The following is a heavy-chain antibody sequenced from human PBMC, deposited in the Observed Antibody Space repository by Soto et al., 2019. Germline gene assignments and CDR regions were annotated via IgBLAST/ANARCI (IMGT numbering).Heavy chain of an antibody. CDR1: GYTFTSYD. CDR3: ARGPSXSWYTLLTLAEYFQH. J-gene: IGHJ1*01. Sequence: QVQLVQSGAEVKKPGASVKVSCKASGYTFTSYDINWVRQATGQGLEWMGWMNPNSGNTGNAQKFQGRVTMTRNTSISTAYMELSSLRSEDTAVYXCARGPSXSWYTLLTLAEYFQHWGQGTLVTVSS. CDR2: MNPNSGNT. D-gene: IGHD6-13*01. V-gene: IGHV1-8*01.